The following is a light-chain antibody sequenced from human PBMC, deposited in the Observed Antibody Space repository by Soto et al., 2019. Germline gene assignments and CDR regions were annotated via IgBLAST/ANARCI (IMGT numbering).Light chain of an antibody. J-gene: IGKJ3*01. CDR2: AAS. Sequence: DIQLTQSPSFLSASVGDRVTITCRASQGISSYLAWYQQKPGKAPKLLIYAASTLQSGVPSRFSGSGSGTEFTLTNSRLQPEDFATYYCQQLGTFGPGTKVDIK. V-gene: IGKV1-9*01. CDR1: QGISSY. CDR3: QQLGT.